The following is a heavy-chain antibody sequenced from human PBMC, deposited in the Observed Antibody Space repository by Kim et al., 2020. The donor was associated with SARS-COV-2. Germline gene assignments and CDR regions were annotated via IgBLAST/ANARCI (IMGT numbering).Heavy chain of an antibody. Sequence: SETLSLTCAVYGGSFSGYYWSWIRQPPGKGLEWIGEINHSGNTNYNPSLKSRVTISVDTSKNQFSLKLSSVTAADTAVYYCARGVDTAMVFWYWGQGTLVTVSS. J-gene: IGHJ4*02. V-gene: IGHV4-34*01. D-gene: IGHD5-18*01. CDR2: INHSGNT. CDR1: GGSFSGYY. CDR3: ARGVDTAMVFWY.